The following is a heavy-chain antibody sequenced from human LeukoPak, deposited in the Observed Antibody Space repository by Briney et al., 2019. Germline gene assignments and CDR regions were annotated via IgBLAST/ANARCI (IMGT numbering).Heavy chain of an antibody. Sequence: PGGSLRLSCAASGFTFSSYAMSWVRQAPGKGLEWVSAISGSGGSTYYADSVKGRFTISRDNSKNTLYLQMNSLRAEDTAVYYCAKDSFQTWTYGMDVWGQGTTVTVSS. CDR3: AKDSFQTWTYGMDV. CDR1: GFTFSSYA. CDR2: ISGSGGST. D-gene: IGHD3/OR15-3a*01. V-gene: IGHV3-23*01. J-gene: IGHJ6*02.